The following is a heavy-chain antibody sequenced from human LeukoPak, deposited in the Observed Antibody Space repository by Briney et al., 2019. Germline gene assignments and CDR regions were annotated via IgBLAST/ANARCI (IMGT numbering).Heavy chain of an antibody. J-gene: IGHJ4*02. CDR1: GYTFTTYS. Sequence: ASVKVSRKASGYTFTTYSISWVRQAPGQGLEWMGWISTYNGNTKYPQKLQDRVIMTTDTSTSTAYMELRSLTSDDTAVYYCARDPELRLFDYWGQGTLVTVSS. D-gene: IGHD1-26*01. CDR3: ARDPELRLFDY. V-gene: IGHV1-18*01. CDR2: ISTYNGNT.